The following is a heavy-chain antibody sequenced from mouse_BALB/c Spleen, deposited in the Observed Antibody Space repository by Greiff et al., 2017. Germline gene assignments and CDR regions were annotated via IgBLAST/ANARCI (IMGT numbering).Heavy chain of an antibody. V-gene: IGHV7-1*02. CDR1: GFTFSDYY. CDR3: ARDDGYYWYFDV. CDR2: SRNKANDYTT. Sequence: EVKLVESGGGLVQPGGSLRLSCATSGFTFSDYYMEWVRQPPGKRLEWIAASRNKANDYTTEYSASVKGRFIVSRDTSQSILYLQMNALRAEDTAIYYWARDDGYYWYFDVWGAGTTVTVSS. J-gene: IGHJ1*01. D-gene: IGHD2-2*01.